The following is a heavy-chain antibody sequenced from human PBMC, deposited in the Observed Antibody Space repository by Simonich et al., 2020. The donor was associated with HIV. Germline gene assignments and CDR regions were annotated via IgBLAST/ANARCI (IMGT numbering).Heavy chain of an antibody. D-gene: IGHD5-18*01. CDR1: GFTFDDYA. CDR2: ISWNSGTI. Sequence: EVQLVESGGGLVQPGRSLRLSCAASGFTFDDYAMHWVRQAPGKGLGVVSGISWNSGTIGYADSVKGRFTISRDNAKNSLYLQMNSLRAEDTALYYCAKGGGYSYGADAFDIWGQGTMVTVSS. J-gene: IGHJ3*02. V-gene: IGHV3-9*01. CDR3: AKGGGYSYGADAFDI.